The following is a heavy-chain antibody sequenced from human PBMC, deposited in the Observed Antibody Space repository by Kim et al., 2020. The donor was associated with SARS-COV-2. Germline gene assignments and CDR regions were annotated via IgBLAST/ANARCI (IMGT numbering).Heavy chain of an antibody. CDR3: ARGLGAGNRGLDV. J-gene: IGHJ6*02. D-gene: IGHD3-10*01. Sequence: GGSLRLSCAASGFIFTDFYMTWVRQSPGKGLQWVSYISSSGRQTHYAESVRGRFTISRDNARNSMSLQLTLLRGDDTATYFCARGLGAGNRGLDVWGQGTTVTVAS. V-gene: IGHV3-11*05. CDR2: ISSSGRQT. CDR1: GFIFTDFY.